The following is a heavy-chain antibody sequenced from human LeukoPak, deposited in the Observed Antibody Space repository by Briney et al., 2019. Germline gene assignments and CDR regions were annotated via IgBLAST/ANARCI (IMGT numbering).Heavy chain of an antibody. CDR3: AREKSSPVGRTFDY. V-gene: IGHV3-53*01. CDR1: GFTVSSSY. D-gene: IGHD3/OR15-3a*01. CDR2: IYRGGTT. Sequence: GGSLRLSCAVSGFTVSSSYMSWVCQVPGKGLEWVSVIYRGGTTYHADSVKGRFTTSRDNSKNTLYLQMNSLRVEDTAVYYCAREKSSPVGRTFDYWGQGTLVTVSS. J-gene: IGHJ4*02.